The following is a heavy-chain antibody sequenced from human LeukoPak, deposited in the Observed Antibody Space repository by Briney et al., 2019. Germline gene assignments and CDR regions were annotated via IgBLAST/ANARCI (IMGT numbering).Heavy chain of an antibody. Sequence: PGGSLRLSCAASGFTFSSYAMSWVRQAPGKGLEWVSAISGSGGRTYYADSVKGRFPISRDNSKNTCDMQMNSLRAEDTAVYYFANGPSNSFDYWGQGTLVSVSS. J-gene: IGHJ4*02. V-gene: IGHV3-23*01. CDR2: ISGSGGRT. D-gene: IGHD2-2*01. CDR3: ANGPSNSFDY. CDR1: GFTFSSYA.